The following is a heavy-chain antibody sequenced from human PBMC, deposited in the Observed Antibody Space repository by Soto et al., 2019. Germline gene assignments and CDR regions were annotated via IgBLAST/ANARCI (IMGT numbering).Heavy chain of an antibody. J-gene: IGHJ4*02. V-gene: IGHV3-30*18. CDR1: GFTFSSYG. CDR2: ISYDGSNK. D-gene: IGHD1-26*01. CDR3: AKDGSGSYQFDY. Sequence: QVQLVESGGGVVQPGRSLRLSCAASGFTFSSYGMHWVRQAPGKGLEWVAVISYDGSNKYYADSVKGRFTISRDNSKNTRYLQMNSLRAEDTAVYYCAKDGSGSYQFDYWGQGTLVTVSS.